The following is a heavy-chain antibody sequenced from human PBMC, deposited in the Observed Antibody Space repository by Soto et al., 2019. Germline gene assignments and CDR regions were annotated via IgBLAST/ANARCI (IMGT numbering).Heavy chain of an antibody. CDR3: ARSGHNSGFFYCDS. J-gene: IGHJ4*02. CDR1: GFSLSSTGVG. D-gene: IGHD3-22*01. V-gene: IGHV2-5*01. Sequence: QITLKESGPTLVKVTQTVTLTCTFSGFSLSSTGVGVGWIRQPPGKALEGLALINWNDDKRYNPSLKSRLTISKDTSKNKVAITVTNMDPADTATYYCARSGHNSGFFYCDSWGQGTLVTVSS. CDR2: INWNDDK.